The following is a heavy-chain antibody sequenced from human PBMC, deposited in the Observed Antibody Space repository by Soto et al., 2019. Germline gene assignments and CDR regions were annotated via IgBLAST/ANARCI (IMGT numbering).Heavy chain of an antibody. CDR1: GGTFINYA. CDR3: GRLIGGVVGNMDHYYSGIDV. CDR2: IIPLFDTT. D-gene: IGHD2-15*01. Sequence: QVQLVQSGAEVKKPGSSVKVSCEASGGTFINYAFTWVRQAPGQGLEWMGGIIPLFDTTNYAQRFQGRVTMTADASTGTAYMGLRSLKAEDASFYFCGRLIGGVVGNMDHYYSGIDVWGQGTTVIVSS. V-gene: IGHV1-69*01. J-gene: IGHJ6*02.